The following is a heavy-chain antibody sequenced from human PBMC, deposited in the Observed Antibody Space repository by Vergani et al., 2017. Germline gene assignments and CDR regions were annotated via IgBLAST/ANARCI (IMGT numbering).Heavy chain of an antibody. Sequence: QVRLVASGGGVVQPGRSLRLSCAASGFSFTSYGMHWVRQAPGKGLEWVALISNDGRHTYYADSVRGRFSISRDNSKNTLYLQMNSLRTEDTANYYCRGEMDVWGKGTTVTVSS. CDR2: ISNDGRHT. V-gene: IGHV3-30*03. J-gene: IGHJ6*04. CDR1: GFSFTSYG. CDR3: RGEMDV.